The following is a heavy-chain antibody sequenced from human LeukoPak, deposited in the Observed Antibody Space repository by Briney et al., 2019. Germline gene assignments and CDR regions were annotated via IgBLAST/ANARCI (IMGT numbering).Heavy chain of an antibody. CDR3: ARGVSPDYYGSGSYSGWFDP. Sequence: SETLSLTCAVYGGSFSGYYWSWIRQPPGKGLEWIGEINHSGSTNYNPSLKSRVTISVDTSKNQFSLKLSSVTAADTAVYYCARGVSPDYYGSGSYSGWFDPWGQGTLVTVSS. CDR1: GGSFSGYY. J-gene: IGHJ5*02. V-gene: IGHV4-34*01. D-gene: IGHD3-10*01. CDR2: INHSGST.